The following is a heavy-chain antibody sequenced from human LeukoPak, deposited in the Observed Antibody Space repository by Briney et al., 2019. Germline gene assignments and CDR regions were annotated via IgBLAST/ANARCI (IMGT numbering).Heavy chain of an antibody. J-gene: IGHJ6*03. CDR3: ARDRIAVTGRKYYYYMDV. CDR2: IIPIFGTA. D-gene: IGHD6-19*01. CDR1: GYTFTSYA. V-gene: IGHV1-69*06. Sequence: SVKVSCKASGYTFTSYAMNWVRQAPGQGLEWMGGIIPIFGTANYAQKFQGRVTITADKSTSTAYMELSSLRSEDTAMYYCARDRIAVTGRKYYYYMDVWGKGTTVTVSS.